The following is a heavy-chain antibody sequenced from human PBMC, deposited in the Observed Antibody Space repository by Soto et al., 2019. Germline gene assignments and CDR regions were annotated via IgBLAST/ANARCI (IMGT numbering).Heavy chain of an antibody. CDR3: ARDGGGSGATLGYGMDV. V-gene: IGHV1-2*04. Sequence: GASVKVSCKASGYTLTGYYMHWVRQAPGQGLEWMGWINPNSGGTNYAQKFQGWVTMTRDTSISTAYMELSRLRSDDTAVYYCARDGGGSGATLGYGMDVWGQGTTVTVSS. CDR2: INPNSGGT. J-gene: IGHJ6*02. CDR1: GYTLTGYY. D-gene: IGHD1-26*01.